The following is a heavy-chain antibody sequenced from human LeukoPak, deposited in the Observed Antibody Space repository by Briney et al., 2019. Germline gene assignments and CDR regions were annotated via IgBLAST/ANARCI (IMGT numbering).Heavy chain of an antibody. CDR1: GGSISSYY. CDR3: AREGYYDFWSGLPCYYYMDV. Sequence: SETLSLTCTVSGGSISSYYWSWIRQPAGKGLEWIGRIYTSGSTNYNPSLKSRVTMSVDTSKNQFSLKLSSVTAADTAVYYCAREGYYDFWSGLPCYYYMDVWGKGTTVTVSS. CDR2: IYTSGST. D-gene: IGHD3-3*01. J-gene: IGHJ6*03. V-gene: IGHV4-4*07.